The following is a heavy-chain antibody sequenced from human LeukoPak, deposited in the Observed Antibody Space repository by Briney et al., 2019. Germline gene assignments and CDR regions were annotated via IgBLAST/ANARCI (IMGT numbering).Heavy chain of an antibody. CDR3: AREYYDVWSGEPTSFDY. J-gene: IGHJ4*02. CDR1: GGSISSGSYY. D-gene: IGHD3-3*01. V-gene: IGHV4-61*02. CDR2: IYTSGST. Sequence: PSETLSLTCTVSGGSISSGSYYWSWLRQPAGKGLEWIVRIYTSGSTNYNPSLKSRVTISVDTSKNQFSLKLSSVTAADTAVYYGAREYYDVWSGEPTSFDYWGQGTLVTVSS.